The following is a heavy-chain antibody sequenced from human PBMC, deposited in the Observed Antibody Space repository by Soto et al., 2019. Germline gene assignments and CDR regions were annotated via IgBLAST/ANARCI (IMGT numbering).Heavy chain of an antibody. CDR2: IIPIFGTA. J-gene: IGHJ6*02. V-gene: IGHV1-69*01. D-gene: IGHD2-2*01. Sequence: QVQLVQSGAEVKKPGSSVKVSRKASGGTFSSYAISWVRQAPGQGLEWMGGIIPIFGTANYAQKFQGRVTITADESTSTAYMELSSLRSEDTAVYYCARSLGYCSSTSCNYYYYYYGMDVWGQGTTVTVSS. CDR3: ARSLGYCSSTSCNYYYYYYGMDV. CDR1: GGTFSSYA.